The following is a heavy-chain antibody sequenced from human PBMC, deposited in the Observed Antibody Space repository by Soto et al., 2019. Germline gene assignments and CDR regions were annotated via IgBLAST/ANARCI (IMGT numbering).Heavy chain of an antibody. CDR1: GYTFTGYY. CDR2: INLSSGNT. V-gene: IGHV1-2*02. CDR3: AAAGYCSSTSCHANYYYYGMDV. D-gene: IGHD2-2*01. J-gene: IGHJ6*02. Sequence: ASVKVSCKASGYTFTGYYMHWVRQAPGQGLEWMGWINLSSGNTNYAQKFQERVTITRDMSTSTAYMELSSLRSEDTAVYYCAAAGYCSSTSCHANYYYYGMDVWGQGTTVTVSS.